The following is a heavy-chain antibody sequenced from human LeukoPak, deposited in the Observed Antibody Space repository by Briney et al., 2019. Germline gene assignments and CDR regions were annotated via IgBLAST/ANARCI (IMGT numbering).Heavy chain of an antibody. CDR1: GGSISSYY. Sequence: PSETLSLTCTVSGGSISSYYWSWIRQPPGKGLEWIGYIYYSGSTNYNPSLKSRVTISVDTSKNQFSLKLSSVTAADTAVFYCARLLSGWTYYYYYYYMDVWGKGTTVTVSS. CDR2: IYYSGST. D-gene: IGHD6-19*01. V-gene: IGHV4-59*01. J-gene: IGHJ6*03. CDR3: ARLLSGWTYYYYYYYMDV.